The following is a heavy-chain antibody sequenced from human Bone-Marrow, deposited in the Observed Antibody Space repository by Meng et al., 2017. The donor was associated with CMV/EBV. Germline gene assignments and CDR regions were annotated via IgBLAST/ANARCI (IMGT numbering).Heavy chain of an antibody. CDR3: AKDRGRGSTSSGYAFDI. J-gene: IGHJ3*02. Sequence: SLKISCAASGFTFDDYAMHWVRQAPGKGLEWVSGISWNSGSIGYADSVKGRFTISRDNAKNSLYLQMNSLRAEDMALYYCAKDRGRGSTSSGYAFDIWGQGTMVPVSS. V-gene: IGHV3-9*03. D-gene: IGHD2-2*01. CDR2: ISWNSGSI. CDR1: GFTFDDYA.